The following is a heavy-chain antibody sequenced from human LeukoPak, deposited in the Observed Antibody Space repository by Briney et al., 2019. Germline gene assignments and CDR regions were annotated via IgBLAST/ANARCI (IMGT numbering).Heavy chain of an antibody. V-gene: IGHV1-69*04. D-gene: IGHD4-17*01. Sequence: SVKVSCKASGGTFSSYAISWVRQAPGQGLEWMGRIIPILGIANYAQKFQGRVTITADKSTSTAYMELSSLRSEDTAVYYCARKSDYGDYGYFQHWGQGTLVTVSS. CDR2: IIPILGIA. CDR1: GGTFSSYA. CDR3: ARKSDYGDYGYFQH. J-gene: IGHJ1*01.